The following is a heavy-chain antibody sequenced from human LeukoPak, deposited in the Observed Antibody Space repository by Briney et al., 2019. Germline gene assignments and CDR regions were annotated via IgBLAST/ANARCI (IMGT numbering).Heavy chain of an antibody. D-gene: IGHD6-25*01. CDR1: GGSIVSYY. Sequence: SETLSLTCTVSGGSIVSYYWSWIRQPPGKGLEWIGYIYYTGSTNYNPSLKSRVTISVDTSKNQFSLKLSSVTAADTAVYYCARYLAAGYFDLWGRGTLVTLPT. CDR2: IYYTGST. J-gene: IGHJ2*01. V-gene: IGHV4-59*08. CDR3: ARYLAAGYFDL.